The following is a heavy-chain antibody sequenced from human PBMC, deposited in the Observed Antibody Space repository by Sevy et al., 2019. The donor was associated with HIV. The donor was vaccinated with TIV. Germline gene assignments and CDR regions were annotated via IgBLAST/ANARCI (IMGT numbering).Heavy chain of an antibody. CDR2: IYPGDSDA. CDR1: GDIFPTYW. Sequence: GESLKISCRGSGDIFPTYWIGWVRQKPGKGLEWMGIIYPGDSDAKYSRSFQGQVIISVDKSISTAYLQWSSLKASDTAIYYCARLIKDCSGDTCYTRHGFDIWGQGTMVSVSS. D-gene: IGHD2-2*02. V-gene: IGHV5-51*01. J-gene: IGHJ3*02. CDR3: ARLIKDCSGDTCYTRHGFDI.